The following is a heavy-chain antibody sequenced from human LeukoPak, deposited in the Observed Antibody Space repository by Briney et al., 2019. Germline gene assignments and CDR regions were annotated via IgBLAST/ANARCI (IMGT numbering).Heavy chain of an antibody. D-gene: IGHD3-22*01. CDR2: ISSSSSTI. Sequence: GGSLRLSCAASGLTFSSYSMNWVRQAPGKGLEWVSYISSSSSTIYYADSVKGRFTISRDNAKNSLYLQMNGLRAEDTAVYYCARDRYYYDSSGYYLPGAFDIWGQGTMVTVSS. J-gene: IGHJ3*02. CDR1: GLTFSSYS. CDR3: ARDRYYYDSSGYYLPGAFDI. V-gene: IGHV3-48*01.